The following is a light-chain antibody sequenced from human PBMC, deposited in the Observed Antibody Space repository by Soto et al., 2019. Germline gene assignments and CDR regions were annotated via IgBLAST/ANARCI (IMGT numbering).Light chain of an antibody. CDR2: AAS. CDR1: QVISTS. CDR3: QQLFDSPIT. Sequence: IQLTHSPYLLSPSIVESVTITCLASQVISTSLAWYQVKPGKAPKLLIYAASTLESWVPSRFSATVSGTEFSLTITSLQPEDFATYYCQQLFDSPITFAQGTRLEI. J-gene: IGKJ5*01. V-gene: IGKV1-9*01.